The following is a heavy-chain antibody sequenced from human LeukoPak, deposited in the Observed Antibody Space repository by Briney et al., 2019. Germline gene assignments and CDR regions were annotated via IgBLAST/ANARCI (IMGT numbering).Heavy chain of an antibody. CDR2: IYYSGST. CDR1: GGSISSYY. V-gene: IGHV4-59*12. J-gene: IGHJ6*03. D-gene: IGHD2-8*01. CDR3: ARDSPDVCTSGHYYYYLDV. Sequence: SETLSLTCTVSGGSISSYYWSWIRQPPGKGLAWIGYIYYSGSTNYNPSLKSRVTISVDTSQNQFSLKLNSVTAADTAVYYCARDSPDVCTSGHYYYYLDVWGRGTTVTVSS.